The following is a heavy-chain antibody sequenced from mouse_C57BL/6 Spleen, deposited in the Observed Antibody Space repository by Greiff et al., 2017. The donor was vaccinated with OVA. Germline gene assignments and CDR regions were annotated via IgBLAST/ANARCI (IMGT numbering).Heavy chain of an antibody. CDR3: ARGGYYPLAY. V-gene: IGHV1-64*01. CDR1: GYTFTSYW. D-gene: IGHD2-3*01. J-gene: IGHJ3*01. Sequence: QVQLQQSGAELVKPGASVKLSCKASGYTFTSYWMHWVKQRPGQGLEWIGMIHPTSGSPNYTEKFKGKATLTVDKSSSTAYMQLSSLTSEDSAVYYCARGGYYPLAYWGQGTLVTVSA. CDR2: IHPTSGSP.